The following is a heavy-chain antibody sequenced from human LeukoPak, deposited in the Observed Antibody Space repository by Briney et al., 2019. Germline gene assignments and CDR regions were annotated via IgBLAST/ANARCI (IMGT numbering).Heavy chain of an antibody. CDR2: INQDGSKK. J-gene: IGHJ4*02. V-gene: IGHV3-7*01. CDR1: RFTSSNYW. D-gene: IGHD2-21*02. Sequence: GGSLRLSCVASRFTSSNYWMSWVRQAPGKGLEWVANINQDGSKKPYADSMKGQFTISRDNAKESLYLQLNSLRADDTAVYYCAKWGPHCVGDYCPALDSWGQGTLVTVSS. CDR3: AKWGPHCVGDYCPALDS.